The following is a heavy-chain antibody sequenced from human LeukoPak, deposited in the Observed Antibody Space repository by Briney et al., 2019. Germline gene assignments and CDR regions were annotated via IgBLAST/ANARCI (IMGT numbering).Heavy chain of an antibody. CDR3: VVVVPAARGAFDI. D-gene: IGHD2-2*01. V-gene: IGHV4-39*01. CDR2: IYYSGST. CDR1: GGSISSSSYY. Sequence: SETLSLTCTVSGGSISSSSYYWGWIRQPPGKGLEWIGSIYYSGSTYYNPSLKSRVTISVDTSKNQFPLKLSSVTAADTAVYYCVVVVPAARGAFDIWGQGTMVTVSS. J-gene: IGHJ3*02.